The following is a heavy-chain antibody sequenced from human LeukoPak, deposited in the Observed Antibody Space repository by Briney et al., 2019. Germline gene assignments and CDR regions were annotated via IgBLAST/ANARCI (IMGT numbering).Heavy chain of an antibody. V-gene: IGHV1-2*02. D-gene: IGHD5-18*01. CDR3: ARDPRYSYGDY. CDR2: INPNSGGT. Sequence: GASVKVSCKASGYTFTGYYMHWVRQAPGQGLEWMGWINPNSGGTNYAQEFQGRVTMTRDTSISTAYMELSRLRSDDTAVYYCARDPRYSYGDYWGQGTLVTVSS. J-gene: IGHJ4*02. CDR1: GYTFTGYY.